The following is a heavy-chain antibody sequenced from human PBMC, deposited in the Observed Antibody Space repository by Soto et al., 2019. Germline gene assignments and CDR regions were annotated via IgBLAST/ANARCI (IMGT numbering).Heavy chain of an antibody. D-gene: IGHD2-2*01. J-gene: IGHJ6*02. Sequence: GESLKISCKGSGYSFTSYWIGWVRQMPGKGLEWMGIIYPGDSDTRYSPSFQGQVTISADKSISTAYLQWSSLKASDTAMYYCARSKAVVVPAASTRMNYYYYYGMDVWGQGTTVTV. CDR3: ARSKAVVVPAASTRMNYYYYYGMDV. CDR1: GYSFTSYW. V-gene: IGHV5-51*01. CDR2: IYPGDSDT.